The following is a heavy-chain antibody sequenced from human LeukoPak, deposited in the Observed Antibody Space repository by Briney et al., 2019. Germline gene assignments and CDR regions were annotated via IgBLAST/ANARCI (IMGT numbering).Heavy chain of an antibody. D-gene: IGHD2-2*01. CDR3: ARFLESVDYCSSTSCRYYGMDV. J-gene: IGHJ6*02. V-gene: IGHV1-69*04. Sequence: ASVKVSCKASGGTFGSYAISRVRQAPGQGLEWMGRIIPILGLANYAQKFQGRVTITADKSTSTAYMELSSLRSEDTAVYYCARFLESVDYCSSTSCRYYGMDVWGQGTTVTVSS. CDR1: GGTFGSYA. CDR2: IIPILGLA.